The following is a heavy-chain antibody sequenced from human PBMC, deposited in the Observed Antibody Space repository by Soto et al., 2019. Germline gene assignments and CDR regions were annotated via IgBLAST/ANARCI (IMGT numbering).Heavy chain of an antibody. CDR1: GGSFSGYY. J-gene: IGHJ5*02. CDR3: ARGVYIVIVPAALNWFDP. CDR2: INHSGST. V-gene: IGHV4-34*01. Sequence: SETLSLTCAVYGGSFSGYYWSWIRQPPGKGLEWIGEINHSGSTNYNPSLKSRVTISVDTSKNQFSLKLSSVTAADTAVYYCARGVYIVIVPAALNWFDPWGQGTLVTVSS. D-gene: IGHD2-2*01.